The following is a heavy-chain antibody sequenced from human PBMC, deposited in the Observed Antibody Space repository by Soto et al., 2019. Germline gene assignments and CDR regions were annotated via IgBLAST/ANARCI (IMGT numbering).Heavy chain of an antibody. CDR1: GFTFSSYG. Sequence: GSLRLSCAASGFTFSSYGMHWVRQAPGKGLEWVAVISYDGSNKYYADSVKGRFTISRDNSKNTLYLQMNSLRAEDTAVYYCATLESGYYYGMDVWGQGTTVTVS. D-gene: IGHD7-27*01. CDR2: ISYDGSNK. V-gene: IGHV3-30*03. CDR3: ATLESGYYYGMDV. J-gene: IGHJ6*02.